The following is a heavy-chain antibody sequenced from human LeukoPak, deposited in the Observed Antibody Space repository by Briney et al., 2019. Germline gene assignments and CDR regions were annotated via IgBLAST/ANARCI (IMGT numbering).Heavy chain of an antibody. CDR3: ARVAHYDP. J-gene: IGHJ5*02. CDR2: IIPIFGTA. Sequence: SVKVSCKASGGTFSSYAISWVRQAPGQGLEWMGRIIPIFGTANYAQKLQGRVTMTTDTSTSTAYMELRSLRSDDTAVYYCARVAHYDPWGQGTLVTVSS. D-gene: IGHD3-10*01. CDR1: GGTFSSYA. V-gene: IGHV1-69*05.